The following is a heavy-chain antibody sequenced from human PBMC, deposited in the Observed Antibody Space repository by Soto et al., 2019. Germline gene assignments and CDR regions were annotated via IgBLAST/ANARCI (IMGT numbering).Heavy chain of an antibody. CDR1: GFTFSSSA. V-gene: IGHV1-58*01. J-gene: IGHJ4*02. D-gene: IGHD5-18*01. CDR2: IDVGSANA. Sequence: SVKVSCKTSGFTFSSSAVHWVRQARGHRLQWIGWIDVGSANANYAQMLQERVTISRDMSTSTAYMELSSLRPEDTAVYYCARRGYIYGTDYWGQGTLVTVSS. CDR3: ARRGYIYGTDY.